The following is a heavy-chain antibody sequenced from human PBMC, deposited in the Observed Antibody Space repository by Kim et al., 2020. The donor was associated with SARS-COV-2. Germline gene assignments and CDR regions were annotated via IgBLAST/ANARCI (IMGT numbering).Heavy chain of an antibody. CDR3: ARSLARYNWNDGNYYYYGMDV. CDR2: IYSGGST. D-gene: IGHD1-1*01. CDR1: GFTVSSNY. Sequence: GGSLRLSCAASGFTVSSNYMSWVRQAPGKGLEWVSVIYSGGSTYYADSVKGRFTISRHNSKNTLYLQMNSLRAEDTAVYYCARSLARYNWNDGNYYYYGMDVWGQGTTVTVSS. J-gene: IGHJ6*02. V-gene: IGHV3-53*04.